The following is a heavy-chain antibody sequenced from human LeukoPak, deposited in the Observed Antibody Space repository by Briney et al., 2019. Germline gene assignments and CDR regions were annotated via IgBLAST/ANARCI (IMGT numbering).Heavy chain of an antibody. J-gene: IGHJ4*02. D-gene: IGHD4-23*01. Sequence: PGGSLRLSCAASGFTLSGYFMSWVRQAPGKGLVWVSRIASDGNSTTYADSVKGRFSISRDNAKNTLYLQMNSLRVEDTAVYYCARGRPHGNDYWGQGTLVTVSS. CDR2: IASDGNST. CDR3: ARGRPHGNDY. CDR1: GFTLSGYF. V-gene: IGHV3-74*01.